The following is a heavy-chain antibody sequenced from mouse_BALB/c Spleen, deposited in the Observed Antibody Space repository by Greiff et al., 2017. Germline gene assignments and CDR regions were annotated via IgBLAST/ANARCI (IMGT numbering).Heavy chain of an antibody. D-gene: IGHD2-14*01. CDR2: IDPENGDT. CDR3: NAGVPSWFAY. J-gene: IGHJ3*01. V-gene: IGHV14-4*02. CDR1: GFNIKDYY. Sequence: VQLKQSGAELVRSGASVKLSCTASGFNIKDYYMHWVKQRPEQGLEWIGWIDPENGDTEYAPKFQGKATMTADTSSNTAYLQLSSLTSEDTAVYYCNAGVPSWFAYWGQGTLVTVSA.